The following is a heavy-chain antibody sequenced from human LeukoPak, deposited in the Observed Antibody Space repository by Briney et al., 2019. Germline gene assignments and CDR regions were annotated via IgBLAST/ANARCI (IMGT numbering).Heavy chain of an antibody. J-gene: IGHJ4*02. CDR1: GXSFTSYC. V-gene: IGHV5-10-1*01. CDR3: VRQQKESGSSGIDY. D-gene: IGHD1-26*01. CDR2: IDPSDSYT. Sequence: GESLKISFKGSGXSFTSYCISWVRQMPGKGLEWMGRIDPSDSYTNYSPSFQGHVTISADKSISTAYLQWSSLKASDTAMYYCVRQQKESGSSGIDYWGQGTLVTVSS.